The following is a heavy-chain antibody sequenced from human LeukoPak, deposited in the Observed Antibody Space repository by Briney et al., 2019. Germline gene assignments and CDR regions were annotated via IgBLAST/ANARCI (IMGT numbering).Heavy chain of an antibody. CDR1: GGSFSGYY. D-gene: IGHD3-3*01. CDR3: ARVGDFWSGYYRC. CDR2: INHSGST. V-gene: IGHV4-34*01. J-gene: IGHJ4*02. Sequence: SETLSLTCAVYGGSFSGYYWSWIRQPPGKGLEWIGEINHSGSTNYNPSLKSRVTISVDTSKNQFSLKLSSVTAADTAVYYCARVGDFWSGYYRCWGQGTLVTVSS.